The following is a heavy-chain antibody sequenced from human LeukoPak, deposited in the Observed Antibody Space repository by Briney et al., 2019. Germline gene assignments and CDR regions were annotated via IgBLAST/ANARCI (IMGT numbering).Heavy chain of an antibody. J-gene: IGHJ4*02. CDR3: AKRPDCSTTNCFRFEY. Sequence: GGSLRLSCAASGFTFSTYAMSWVRQAPGQGLEWVSSISGDGGSTYYAESVKGRFTISRDNSKNTLYLQMNSLRAEDTAVYYCAKRPDCSTTNCFRFEYWGQGALVTVSS. CDR2: ISGDGGST. V-gene: IGHV3-23*01. CDR1: GFTFSTYA. D-gene: IGHD2-2*01.